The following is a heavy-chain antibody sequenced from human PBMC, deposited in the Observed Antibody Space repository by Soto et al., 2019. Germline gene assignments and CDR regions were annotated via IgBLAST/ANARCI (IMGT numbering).Heavy chain of an antibody. J-gene: IGHJ3*02. V-gene: IGHV2-5*01. CDR1: GFSLSTSGVG. D-gene: IGHD1-26*01. Sequence: VSGPTLVNPTQTLTLTCTFSGFSLSTSGVGVGWIRQPPGKALEWLALIYWNDDKRYNSSLNNRLTITKDTSNNQVALTLTNMAPVDTGTYYCAHRYSGTYWGRVFDIWGPGTVVTVSS. CDR2: IYWNDDK. CDR3: AHRYSGTYWGRVFDI.